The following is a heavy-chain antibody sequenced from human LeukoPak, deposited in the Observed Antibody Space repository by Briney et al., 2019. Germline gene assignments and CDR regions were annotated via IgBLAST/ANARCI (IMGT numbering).Heavy chain of an antibody. CDR2: IYYSGST. J-gene: IGHJ4*02. CDR1: GGSISSYY. D-gene: IGHD3-22*01. CDR3: ARPSPRYYDSSGYYFWVPFDY. V-gene: IGHV4-59*08. Sequence: PSETLSLTCTVSGGSISSYYWSWIRQPPGKGLEWIGYIYYSGSTNYNPSLKSRVTISVDTSKNQFSLKLSSVTAADTAVYYCARPSPRYYDSSGYYFWVPFDYWGQGTLLTVSS.